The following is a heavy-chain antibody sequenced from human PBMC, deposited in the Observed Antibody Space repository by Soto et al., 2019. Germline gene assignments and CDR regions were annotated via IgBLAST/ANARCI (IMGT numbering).Heavy chain of an antibody. CDR2: GSYSGTT. J-gene: IGHJ4*02. V-gene: IGHV4-61*01. CDR1: CVSVSSGSFY. D-gene: IGHD3-10*01. Sequence: SSETLSLTCTVSCVSVSSGSFYWAWIRQPPGKGLEWIGFGSYSGTTNYKPSLKSRVTISVDTSKSQISLKVSSLTAADTAVYYCARGATGAQYDYWGQGTLVTVSS. CDR3: ARGATGAQYDY.